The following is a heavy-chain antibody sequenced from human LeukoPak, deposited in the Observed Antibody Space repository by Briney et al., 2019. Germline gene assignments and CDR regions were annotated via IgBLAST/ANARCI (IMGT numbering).Heavy chain of an antibody. D-gene: IGHD4-11*01. J-gene: IGHJ4*02. CDR3: ARHDYSNNGVFDY. CDR1: GGSISSYY. V-gene: IGHV4-4*09. CDR2: IYTSGST. Sequence: SETLSLTCTVSGGSISSYYWSWIRQPPGKGLEWIGYIYTSGSTNYNPSLKSRVTVSVDTSKNQFSLKLSSVTAADTAVYYCARHDYSNNGVFDYWGQGTLVTVSS.